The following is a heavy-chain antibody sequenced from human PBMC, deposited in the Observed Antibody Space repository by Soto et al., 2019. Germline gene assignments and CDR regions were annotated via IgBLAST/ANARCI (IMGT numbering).Heavy chain of an antibody. D-gene: IGHD1-1*01. CDR3: ARRYGYSFDY. V-gene: IGHV4-59*08. J-gene: IGHJ4*02. Sequence: SETLSLTCTVSGGSISSYYWSWIRQPPGKGLEWIGYIYYSGSTNYNPSLKSRVTILVDTSKNQFSLKLSSVTAADTAVYYCARRYGYSFDYWGQGTLVSVSS. CDR2: IYYSGST. CDR1: GGSISSYY.